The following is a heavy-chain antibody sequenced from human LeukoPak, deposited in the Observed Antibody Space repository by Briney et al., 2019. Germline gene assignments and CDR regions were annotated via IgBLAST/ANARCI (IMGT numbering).Heavy chain of an antibody. CDR1: GFTFSSYA. J-gene: IGHJ6*04. Sequence: GGSLRLSCAASGFTFSSYAMHWVRQAPGKGLEWVAVISYDGSNKYYADSVKGRFTISRDNSKNTLYLQMNSLRAEDTAVYYCARGFGKSARTPKRLGYSYDVWGKGTTVTVSS. CDR3: ARGFGKSARTPKRLGYSYDV. D-gene: IGHD5-18*01. V-gene: IGHV3-30*04. CDR2: ISYDGSNK.